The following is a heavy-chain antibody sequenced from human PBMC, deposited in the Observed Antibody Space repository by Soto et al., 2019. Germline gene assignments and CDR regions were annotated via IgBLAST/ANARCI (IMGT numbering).Heavy chain of an antibody. J-gene: IGHJ4*02. CDR2: VSTSGNV. CDR1: GGSLTKYY. D-gene: IGHD3-3*01. Sequence: SETLSLTCTVSGGSLTKYYWSWIRQPAGKGLEWIGRVSTSGNVVSKSSLRSRLTMSVDTSKNQFSLRLTSVTAADTAVYYCARDNNDFWSIYPLAFDYWGQGALVTVSS. CDR3: ARDNNDFWSIYPLAFDY. V-gene: IGHV4-4*07.